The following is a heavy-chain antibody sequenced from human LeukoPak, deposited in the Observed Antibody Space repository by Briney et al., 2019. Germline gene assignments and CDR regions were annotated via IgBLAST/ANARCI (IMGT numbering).Heavy chain of an antibody. CDR3: ARHGYSYGPNWYFDL. CDR2: IYHSGST. J-gene: IGHJ2*01. V-gene: IGHV4-34*01. Sequence: PSETLSLTCAVYGGPFSGYYWSWIRQPPGKGLEWIGSIYHSGSTYYNPSLKSRVTISVDTSKNQFSLKLSSVTAADTAVYYCARHGYSYGPNWYFDLWGRGTLVTVSS. CDR1: GGPFSGYY. D-gene: IGHD5-18*01.